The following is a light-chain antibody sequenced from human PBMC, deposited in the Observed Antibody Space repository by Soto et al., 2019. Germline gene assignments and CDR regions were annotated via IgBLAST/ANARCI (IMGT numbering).Light chain of an antibody. CDR1: QSVRNN. V-gene: IGKV3-15*01. J-gene: IGKJ2*01. CDR3: QQCNSLPYT. Sequence: EIVMTQSPPTLSVSPGERVTLSCRASQSVRNNFAWYQQKPGQAPRLLIYDASTRATGIPARFSGSGSGTECTITISSLQYEYFAVYSCQQCNSLPYTFRQGTKMEI. CDR2: DAS.